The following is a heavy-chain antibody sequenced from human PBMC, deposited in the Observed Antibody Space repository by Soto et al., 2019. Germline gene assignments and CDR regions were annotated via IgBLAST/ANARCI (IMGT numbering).Heavy chain of an antibody. CDR1: GDSISSSNSH. V-gene: IGHV4-39*01. Sequence: LSLTCTVSGDSISSSNSHWGWTRQPPGKGLEYIGSVYYGGAIFYSGNIYYNPSLKSRVTISVDTSKNQFSLRLSSVTAADTGVYYCVRYDRINMKPYSPEGFHIWGQGTMVTVSS. D-gene: IGHD3-3*02. J-gene: IGHJ3*02. CDR3: VRYDRINMKPYSPEGFHI. CDR2: VYYGGAIFYSGNI.